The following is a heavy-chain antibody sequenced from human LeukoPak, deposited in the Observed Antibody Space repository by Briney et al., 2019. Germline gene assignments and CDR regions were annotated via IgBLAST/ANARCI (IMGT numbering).Heavy chain of an antibody. V-gene: IGHV3-74*01. D-gene: IGHD4-17*01. CDR3: ARVYGDYGGAHAFDI. CDR1: GFTVSSNY. Sequence: GGSLRLSCAVSGFTVSSNYMSWVRLAPGKGLEWVSRINSDGSSTRYADSVKGRFTISRDNAKNTLYLQMNSLRAEDTAVYYCARVYGDYGGAHAFDIWGQGTMVTVSS. J-gene: IGHJ3*02. CDR2: INSDGSST.